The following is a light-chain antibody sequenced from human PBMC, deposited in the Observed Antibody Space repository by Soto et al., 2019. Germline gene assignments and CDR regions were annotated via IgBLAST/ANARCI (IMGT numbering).Light chain of an antibody. V-gene: IGLV2-14*01. CDR3: SSYTSSSTLL. CDR2: EVS. CDR1: SSDVGGYNY. J-gene: IGLJ2*01. Sequence: QSALTQPASVSGSPGQSITISCTGTSSDVGGYNYVSWYQQHPGKAPKLMIYEVSYRPSGVSNRFSGSESGNTASLTISGLQAEDEAHYYCSSYTSSSTLLFGGGTKLTVL.